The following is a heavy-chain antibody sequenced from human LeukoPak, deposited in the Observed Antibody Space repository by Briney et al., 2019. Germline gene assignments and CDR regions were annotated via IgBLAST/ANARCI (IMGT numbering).Heavy chain of an antibody. CDR3: ARDALNYYDSSGYFY. D-gene: IGHD3-22*01. V-gene: IGHV1-18*01. Sequence: GASVKVSCKASGYTFTSYGISWVRQAPGQGLEWMGWISAYNGNTNYAQKLQGRVTMTTDTSTSTAYMELRSLRSDDTAVYYCARDALNYYDSSGYFYWGQGTLVTVSS. J-gene: IGHJ4*02. CDR2: ISAYNGNT. CDR1: GYTFTSYG.